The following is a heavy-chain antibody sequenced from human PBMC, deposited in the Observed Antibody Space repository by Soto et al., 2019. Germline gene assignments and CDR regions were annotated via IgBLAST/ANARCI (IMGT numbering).Heavy chain of an antibody. J-gene: IGHJ6*02. Sequence: EVQLVESGGGLVQPGGSLRLSCAASGFTFSSYSMNWVRQAPGKGLEWVSSISSSSSYIYYADSVKGRFTISRDNAKNSLYLQMNSLRAEDTAVYYCESPYGDYVSGLPDVWGQGTTVTVSS. D-gene: IGHD4-17*01. V-gene: IGHV3-21*01. CDR1: GFTFSSYS. CDR3: ESPYGDYVSGLPDV. CDR2: ISSSSSYI.